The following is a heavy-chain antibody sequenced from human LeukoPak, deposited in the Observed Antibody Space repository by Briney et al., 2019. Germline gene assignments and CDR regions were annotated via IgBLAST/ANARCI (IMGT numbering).Heavy chain of an antibody. CDR2: IRYDGNNK. Sequence: GGSLRLSCAASGFTFSSSDMHWVRQAPGKGLEWVAFIRYDGNNKYYADSVKGRLTITRDNSKNTLYLQMNSLRAQDTALYYCAKDSKAVTGTGNIDYWGQGTLVTVSS. J-gene: IGHJ4*02. CDR3: AKDSKAVTGTGNIDY. CDR1: GFTFSSSD. D-gene: IGHD6-19*01. V-gene: IGHV3-30*02.